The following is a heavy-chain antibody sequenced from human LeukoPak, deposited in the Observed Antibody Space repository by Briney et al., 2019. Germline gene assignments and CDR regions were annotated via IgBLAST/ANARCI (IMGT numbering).Heavy chain of an antibody. Sequence: PGGSPRLSCAASGFTFSSYWMTWVRQPPGKGLEWVANIKQDGSEKYYVDSVKGRFTISKDNAKNSLYLQMNSLRAEDTAVYYCARLEWELRYWGQGTLVTVSS. CDR2: IKQDGSEK. CDR3: ARLEWELRY. J-gene: IGHJ4*02. CDR1: GFTFSSYW. V-gene: IGHV3-7*01. D-gene: IGHD1-26*01.